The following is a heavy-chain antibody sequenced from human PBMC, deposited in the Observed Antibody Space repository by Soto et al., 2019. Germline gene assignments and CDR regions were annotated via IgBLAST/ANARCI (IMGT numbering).Heavy chain of an antibody. CDR3: ARAVGPFDY. V-gene: IGHV3-33*01. Sequence: GGSLRLSCAASGFDFSTYGMHWFRQAPGKGPEWVAVIWFDGSNKYYADSVRGRFIISRDNSKSTLFLQLDSLRAEDTAVYYCARAVGPFDYWGQGTLVTVSS. J-gene: IGHJ4*02. CDR1: GFDFSTYG. D-gene: IGHD1-26*01. CDR2: IWFDGSNK.